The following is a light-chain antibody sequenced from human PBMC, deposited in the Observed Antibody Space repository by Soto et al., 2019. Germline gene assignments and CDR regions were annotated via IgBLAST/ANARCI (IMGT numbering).Light chain of an antibody. CDR3: HQHHTWPLP. CDR1: QSVRDN. V-gene: IGKV3-15*01. CDR2: GAS. J-gene: IGKJ3*01. Sequence: EKVMTPSPATLSVSPGERDTLSCRASQSVRDNLAWYQQKPGQAPGLLIYGASIRATGIPARFSGSGSGTEFTLTISSLQSEDFAIYYCHQHHTWPLPFGPGTKVDIK.